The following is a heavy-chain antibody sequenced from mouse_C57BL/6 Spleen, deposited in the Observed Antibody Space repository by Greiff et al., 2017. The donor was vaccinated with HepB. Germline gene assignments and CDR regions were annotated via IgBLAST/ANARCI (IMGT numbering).Heavy chain of an antibody. Sequence: EVQLQESGPELVKPGASVKMSCKASGYTFTDYNMHWVKQSHGKSLEWIGYINPNNGGTSYNQKFKGKATLTVNKSSSTAYMELRSLTSEDSAVYYCASPPYYYGSSYDAYWGQGTLVTVSA. CDR2: INPNNGGT. CDR1: GYTFTDYN. J-gene: IGHJ3*01. V-gene: IGHV1-22*01. CDR3: ASPPYYYGSSYDAY. D-gene: IGHD1-1*01.